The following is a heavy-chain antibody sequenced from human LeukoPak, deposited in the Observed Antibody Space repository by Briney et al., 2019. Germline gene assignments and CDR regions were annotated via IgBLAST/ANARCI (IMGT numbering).Heavy chain of an antibody. V-gene: IGHV3-48*02. CDR2: ISSSSSTI. CDR3: ARGSAIAVAGKNSDY. D-gene: IGHD6-19*01. Sequence: HPGGSLRLFCAASGFTFSSYSMIWVRQAPGKGLEWVSYISSSSSTIYYADAVKGRFTISRDNAKNSLYLPMNSLRDEDTAVYYCARGSAIAVAGKNSDYWGQGTLVTVSS. CDR1: GFTFSSYS. J-gene: IGHJ4*02.